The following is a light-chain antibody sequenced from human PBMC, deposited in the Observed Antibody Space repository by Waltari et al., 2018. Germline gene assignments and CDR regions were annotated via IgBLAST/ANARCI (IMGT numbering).Light chain of an antibody. J-gene: IGKJ2*01. CDR3: QQRSNWPPFT. CDR2: DAS. CDR1: QSVSNF. Sequence: EIVLTQSPATLSLSPWERATLSCRASQSVSNFLSWYQQKPGQAPRLLIYDASNRAPGIPARFSGSGSGTDFSLTISRLEPEDFAVYYCQQRSNWPPFTFGQGTKLEIK. V-gene: IGKV3-11*01.